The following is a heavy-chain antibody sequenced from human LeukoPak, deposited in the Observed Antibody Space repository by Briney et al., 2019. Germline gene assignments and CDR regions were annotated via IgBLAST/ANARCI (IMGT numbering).Heavy chain of an antibody. J-gene: IGHJ4*02. Sequence: GGSLRLSCAASGFTFSTSAMNWVRQAPGKGLEWVSSINQGATHIYYADSVKGRFTISRDNAKNSLYLQMNSLRAEDTAVYYCARDRVGYDSSGYYPYWGQGTLVTVSS. D-gene: IGHD3-22*01. CDR1: GFTFSTSA. V-gene: IGHV3-21*01. CDR3: ARDRVGYDSSGYYPY. CDR2: INQGATHI.